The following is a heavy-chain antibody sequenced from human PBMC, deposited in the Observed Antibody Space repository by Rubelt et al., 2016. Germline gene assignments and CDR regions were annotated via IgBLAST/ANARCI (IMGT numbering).Heavy chain of an antibody. CDR1: GYTLTELS. J-gene: IGHJ3*02. CDR2: FDPEDGET. Sequence: QVQLVQSGAEVKKPGASVKVSCKVSGYTLTELSMHWVRQAPGKGLEWMGGFDPEDGETIYAQKFQGRVTITADESTSTTYMELIRLRPEETAVYYCARDRHVGEGYSNVFDIWGQGTIVTVSS. CDR3: ARDRHVGEGYSNVFDI. V-gene: IGHV1-24*01. D-gene: IGHD3-22*01.